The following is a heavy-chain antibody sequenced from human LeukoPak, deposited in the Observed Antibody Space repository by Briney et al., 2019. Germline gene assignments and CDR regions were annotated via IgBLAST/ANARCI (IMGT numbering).Heavy chain of an antibody. CDR1: SGSINSYY. CDR3: ARDRSTVTPPQPDVFDI. V-gene: IGHV4-59*12. D-gene: IGHD4-17*01. J-gene: IGHJ3*02. Sequence: SETLSLTCTVSSGSINSYYWSWIRQPPGKGLEYIGYIYHSGSTNYNPSLKSRVTMSVDTSKNQFSLKLSSVTAADTAVYYCARDRSTVTPPQPDVFDIWGQGTMVTVSS. CDR2: IYHSGST.